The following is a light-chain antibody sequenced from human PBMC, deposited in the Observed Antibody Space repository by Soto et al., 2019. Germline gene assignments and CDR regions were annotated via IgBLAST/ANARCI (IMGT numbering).Light chain of an antibody. Sequence: QSVLTQPASVSGSPGQSITISCAGTRGDNGASNSVSWYQHLPGRSPTLIIYEATNRPSGVSERFSGSKAGDTASLTISGLQADDEAEYFCISYKTDDTFVFGSGTKVT. CDR1: RGDNGASNS. J-gene: IGLJ1*01. V-gene: IGLV2-14*01. CDR3: ISYKTDDTFV. CDR2: EAT.